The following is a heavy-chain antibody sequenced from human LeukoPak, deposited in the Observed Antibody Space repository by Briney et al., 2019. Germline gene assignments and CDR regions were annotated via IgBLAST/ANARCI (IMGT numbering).Heavy chain of an antibody. Sequence: GGSLRLSCAASGFTFSSYGMHWVRQAPGSGLEWVALIWYDGSNKYYADSVKGRFTISRDNSKNTLYLQMNSLRAEDTAVYYCARNSYSSSWIDDYWGQGTPVAVSS. CDR3: ARNSYSSSWIDDY. J-gene: IGHJ4*02. V-gene: IGHV3-33*01. CDR1: GFTFSSYG. D-gene: IGHD6-13*01. CDR2: IWYDGSNK.